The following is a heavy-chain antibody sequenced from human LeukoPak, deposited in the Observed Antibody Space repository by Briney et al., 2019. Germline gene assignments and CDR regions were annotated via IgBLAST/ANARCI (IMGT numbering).Heavy chain of an antibody. Sequence: GGSLRLSCAASGFIFSNFAMHWVRQAPGKGLEWVAVISYDGSNKYYADSVKGRFTISRDNAKNTLYLQMNSLRAEDTAVYYCARPVVAATTPDTFDIWGQGTMVTVSS. CDR2: ISYDGSNK. J-gene: IGHJ3*02. CDR1: GFIFSNFA. CDR3: ARPVVAATTPDTFDI. V-gene: IGHV3-30*04. D-gene: IGHD2-15*01.